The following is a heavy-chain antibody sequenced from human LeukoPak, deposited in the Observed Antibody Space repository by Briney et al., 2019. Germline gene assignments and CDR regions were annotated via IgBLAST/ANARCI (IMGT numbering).Heavy chain of an antibody. CDR3: AKAPPNCNTVSCYADY. J-gene: IGHJ4*02. V-gene: IGHV3-30*18. D-gene: IGHD2-2*01. Sequence: GGSLRLSCAASGFTFSSYGMHWVRQAPGKGLEWAAIISYDGSNKYYADSVKGRFTISRDNSRTTLYLQMNSLRAEDTAVYYCAKAPPNCNTVSCYADYWGRGTLVTVSS. CDR1: GFTFSSYG. CDR2: ISYDGSNK.